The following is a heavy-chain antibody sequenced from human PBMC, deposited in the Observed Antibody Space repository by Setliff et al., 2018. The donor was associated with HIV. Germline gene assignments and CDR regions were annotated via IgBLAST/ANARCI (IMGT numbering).Heavy chain of an antibody. V-gene: IGHV4-39*01. J-gene: IGHJ5*02. D-gene: IGHD6-13*01. CDR1: GGSISSGSYY. Sequence: SETLSLTCTVSGGSISSGSYYWGWIRQPPGKGLEWIGSIYYSGSTYYNPSLKSRVTISVDTSKNQFSLKLSSVTAADTAVYYCARQGYSTPLRYNWFDPWGQGTLVTVSS. CDR3: ARQGYSTPLRYNWFDP. CDR2: IYYSGST.